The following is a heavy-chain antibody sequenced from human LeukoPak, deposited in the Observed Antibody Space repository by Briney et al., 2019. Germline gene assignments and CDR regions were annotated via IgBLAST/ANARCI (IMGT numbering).Heavy chain of an antibody. Sequence: GGSLRLSCAASGFSFSSYWMNWVRQAPGKGLVWVAHINTDGRTTPYADSVKGRFTVARDNPKNTLYLQRNRLRAEDTAVCECARDNTYMFDYWGQGTQVTVSS. D-gene: IGHD2-2*02. CDR2: INTDGRTT. CDR1: GFSFSSYW. CDR3: ARDNTYMFDY. V-gene: IGHV3-74*01. J-gene: IGHJ4*02.